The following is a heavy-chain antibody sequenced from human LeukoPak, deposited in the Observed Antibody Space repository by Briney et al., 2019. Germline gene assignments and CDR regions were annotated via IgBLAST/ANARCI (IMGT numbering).Heavy chain of an antibody. J-gene: IGHJ4*02. CDR3: ASGSGTYSPDY. Sequence: ASVKVSCKASGYTFTAQYLRWVRQAPGQGLEWMGWITPNSGGTNYAQKFQGRVTMTRDTSISTAYMELSSLRSDDTAVYYCASGSGTYSPDYWGQGTLVTVSS. V-gene: IGHV1-2*02. D-gene: IGHD3-10*01. CDR1: GYTFTAQY. CDR2: ITPNSGGT.